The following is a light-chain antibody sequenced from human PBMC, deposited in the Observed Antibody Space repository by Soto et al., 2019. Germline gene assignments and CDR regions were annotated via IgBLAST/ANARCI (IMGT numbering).Light chain of an antibody. CDR3: SSYTSSSTLPYV. CDR1: SSDVGGYNY. J-gene: IGLJ1*01. V-gene: IGLV2-14*01. CDR2: EVS. Sequence: QSALTQPASMSGSPGQSITISCTGTSSDVGGYNYVSWYQQHPGKAPKLMFYEVSNRPSGVSNRFSGSKSGNTASLTISGLQAEDEADYHCSSYTSSSTLPYVFGTGTKVTVL.